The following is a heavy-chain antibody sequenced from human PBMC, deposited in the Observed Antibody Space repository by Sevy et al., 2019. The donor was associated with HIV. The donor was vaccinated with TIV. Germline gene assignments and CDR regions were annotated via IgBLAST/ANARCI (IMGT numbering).Heavy chain of an antibody. CDR1: GGSIRSYY. Sequence: SETLSLTCTVSGGSIRSYYWSWIRQPPGKGLEWIGYIYYSGSTNYNPSLKSRVTISADTSKKQFSLKRSSVTAADPAVYYCAGGGGPRSPPTSWGQGTLVTVSS. V-gene: IGHV4-59*13. J-gene: IGHJ4*02. D-gene: IGHD3-10*01. CDR3: AGGGGPRSPPTS. CDR2: IYYSGST.